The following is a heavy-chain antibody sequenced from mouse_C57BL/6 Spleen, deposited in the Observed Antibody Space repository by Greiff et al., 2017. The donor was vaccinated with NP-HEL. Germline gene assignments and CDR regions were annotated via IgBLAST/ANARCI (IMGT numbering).Heavy chain of an antibody. CDR3: ARVGDYDDYAMDY. Sequence: VQLQQSGAELARPGASVKLSCKASGYTFTSYGISWVKQRTGQGLEWIGEIYPRSGNTYYNEKFKGKATLTADKSSSTAYMELRSLTSEDSAVYFCARVGDYDDYAMDYWGQGTSVTVSS. CDR1: GYTFTSYG. J-gene: IGHJ4*01. V-gene: IGHV1-81*01. D-gene: IGHD2-4*01. CDR2: IYPRSGNT.